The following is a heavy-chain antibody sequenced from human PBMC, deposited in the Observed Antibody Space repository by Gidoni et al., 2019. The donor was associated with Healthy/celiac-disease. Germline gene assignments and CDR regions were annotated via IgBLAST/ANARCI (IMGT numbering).Heavy chain of an antibody. D-gene: IGHD3-10*01. V-gene: IGHV4-34*01. Sequence: GSTNYNPSLKSRVTISVDTSKNQFSLKLSSVTAADTAVYYCARARYRGVINNPNWFDPWGQGTLVTVSS. J-gene: IGHJ5*02. CDR2: GST. CDR3: ARARYRGVINNPNWFDP.